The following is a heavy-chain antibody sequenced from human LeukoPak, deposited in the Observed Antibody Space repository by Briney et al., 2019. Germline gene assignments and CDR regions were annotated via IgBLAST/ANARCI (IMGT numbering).Heavy chain of an antibody. V-gene: IGHV1-69*05. J-gene: IGHJ5*02. Sequence: SVKVSCKASGGTFSSYAISWVRQAPGQGLEWMGRIIPIFGTANYAQKSQGRGTITTDESTSTAYMELSSLRSEDTAVYYCARVSTGDINWFDPWGQGTLVTVSS. D-gene: IGHD7-27*01. CDR3: ARVSTGDINWFDP. CDR1: GGTFSSYA. CDR2: IIPIFGTA.